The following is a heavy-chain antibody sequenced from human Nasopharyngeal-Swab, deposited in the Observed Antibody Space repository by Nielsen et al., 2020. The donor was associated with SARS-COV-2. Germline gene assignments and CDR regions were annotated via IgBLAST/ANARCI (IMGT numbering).Heavy chain of an antibody. J-gene: IGHJ2*01. CDR2: IPYDGSNK. CDR1: GFTFSSYD. CDR3: ARGGSDL. D-gene: IGHD3-16*01. Sequence: GGSLRLSCAASGFTFSSYDMHWVRQAPGKGLEWVAVIPYDGSNKYYADSVKGRFTISRDNSKNTLYLQMNSLRAEDTAVYYCARGGSDLWGRGTLVTVSS. V-gene: IGHV3-30*03.